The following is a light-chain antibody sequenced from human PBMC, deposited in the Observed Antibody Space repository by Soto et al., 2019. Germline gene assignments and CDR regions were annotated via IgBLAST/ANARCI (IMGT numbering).Light chain of an antibody. V-gene: IGKV1-16*01. CDR1: QAISTS. Sequence: DIQMTQSPSSLSASVGDRVTISCRASQAISTSLNWYQQKPGKAPKLLIYAASSLQTGVPSRFSGSGSGTEFTLTISSLQPDDFATYYCQQYNSYPYTFGQGTKLEIK. CDR3: QQYNSYPYT. CDR2: AAS. J-gene: IGKJ2*01.